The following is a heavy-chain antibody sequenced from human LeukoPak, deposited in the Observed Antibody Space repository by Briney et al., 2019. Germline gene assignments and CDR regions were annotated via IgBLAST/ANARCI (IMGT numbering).Heavy chain of an antibody. CDR1: GFTFSSYG. CDR2: ISYDGSNK. Sequence: PGGSLRLSCAASGFTFSSYGMHWVRQAPGKGLEWVAVISYDGSNKYYADSVKGRFTISRDNSKNTLYLQMNSLRAEDTAVYYCAKDHSDTSNYYYYYYMDVWGKGATVTVSS. D-gene: IGHD5-18*01. J-gene: IGHJ6*03. CDR3: AKDHSDTSNYYYYYYMDV. V-gene: IGHV3-30*18.